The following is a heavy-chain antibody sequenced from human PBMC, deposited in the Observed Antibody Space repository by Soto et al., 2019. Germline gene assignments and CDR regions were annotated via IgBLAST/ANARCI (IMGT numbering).Heavy chain of an antibody. CDR2: ISGYSGST. CDR3: ARDNGNYFDY. D-gene: IGHD4-17*01. CDR1: GYTFSSYG. V-gene: IGHV1-18*01. J-gene: IGHJ4*02. Sequence: ASVKVSCKTSGYTFSSYGISWVRQAPGQGLEWMGWISGYSGSTNYVQKFQGRVTMTTDTSTSTAYMELRNLESDDTAVYYCARDNGNYFDYWGRGTLVTVSS.